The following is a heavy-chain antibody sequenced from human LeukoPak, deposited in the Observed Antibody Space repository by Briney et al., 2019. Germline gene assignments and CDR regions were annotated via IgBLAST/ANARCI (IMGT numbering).Heavy chain of an antibody. CDR2: IYYSGSA. V-gene: IGHV4-61*01. CDR3: ASRKSGSYFPSIDY. J-gene: IGHJ4*02. Sequence: SETLSLTCTVSGGSVSSGSYYWSWIRQPPGKGLEWIGYIYYSGSAKYNPSLKSRVTISVDTSKNQFSLKLSSVTAADTAVYYCASRKSGSYFPSIDYWGQGTLVTVSS. CDR1: GGSVSSGSYY. D-gene: IGHD1-26*01.